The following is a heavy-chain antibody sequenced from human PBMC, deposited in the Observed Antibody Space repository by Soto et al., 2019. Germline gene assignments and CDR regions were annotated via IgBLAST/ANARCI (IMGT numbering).Heavy chain of an antibody. D-gene: IGHD3-22*01. CDR1: GYTFILYG. CDR2: ISAYNGNT. V-gene: IGHV1-18*04. J-gene: IGHJ4*02. Sequence: QVQLVQSGAEVKKPGASVKVSCKASGYTFILYGISWVRQAPGQGLEWMGWISAYNGNTDFAQKFQGRVTMSTDTSTSTVYMELSSLRTDDTTVYYCARVDYSDSGGYYNYWGQGTLVTVSS. CDR3: ARVDYSDSGGYYNY.